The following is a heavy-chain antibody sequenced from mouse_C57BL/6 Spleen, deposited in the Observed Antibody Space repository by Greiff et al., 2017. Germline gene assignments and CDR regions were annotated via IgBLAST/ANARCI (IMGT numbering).Heavy chain of an antibody. V-gene: IGHV1-50*01. CDR3: ARGPPDYYGSSYWYFDV. Sequence: QVQLQQPGAELVKPGASVKLSCKASGYTFTSYWMQWVKQRPGQGLEWIGEIDPSDSYTNYTQKFKGKATLTVDTSSSTAYMQLSSLTSEDSAVYYCARGPPDYYGSSYWYFDVWGTGTTVTVSS. CDR1: GYTFTSYW. CDR2: IDPSDSYT. D-gene: IGHD1-1*01. J-gene: IGHJ1*03.